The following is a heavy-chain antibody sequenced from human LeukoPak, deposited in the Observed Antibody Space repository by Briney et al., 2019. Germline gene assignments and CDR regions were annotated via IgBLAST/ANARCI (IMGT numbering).Heavy chain of an antibody. CDR1: GFIFSRYA. D-gene: IGHD2-8*01. V-gene: IGHV3-30*04. J-gene: IGHJ4*02. Sequence: GRSLRLPCAASGFIFSRYALHWVRQAPGKGLEWVAVISYDGSNKYYADSVKGRFTISRDSSKNTLFLQINSLRAEDTAVYFCARSEMGTSLYYFDYWGQGTLVTVSS. CDR2: ISYDGSNK. CDR3: ARSEMGTSLYYFDY.